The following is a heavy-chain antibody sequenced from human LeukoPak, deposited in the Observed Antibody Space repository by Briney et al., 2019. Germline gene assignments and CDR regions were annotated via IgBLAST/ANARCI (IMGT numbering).Heavy chain of an antibody. Sequence: QAGGSLRLSCAASGFTFSSYAMSWVRQAPGKGLEWVSAISGSGGSTYYADSVKGRFTISRDNSKNTLYLQMNSLRAEDTAVYYCARGPRITMVRGVYDYWGQGTLVTVSS. D-gene: IGHD3-10*01. J-gene: IGHJ4*02. CDR3: ARGPRITMVRGVYDY. V-gene: IGHV3-23*01. CDR1: GFTFSSYA. CDR2: ISGSGGST.